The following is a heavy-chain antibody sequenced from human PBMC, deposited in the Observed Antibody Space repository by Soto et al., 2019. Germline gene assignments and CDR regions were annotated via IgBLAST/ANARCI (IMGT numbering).Heavy chain of an antibody. V-gene: IGHV2-5*02. Sequence: QITLKESGPPLVKPTQTLTLTCTFSGFSLTTRGVGVGWIRQPPGKALECLALIYWDDDKRYSPSLQSRLSIPKDTSKNQVVLTTTNVDPVDTATYYCAHIPNYYQYDWFDPWGQGTLVSVSS. J-gene: IGHJ5*02. CDR1: GFSLTTRGVG. CDR2: IYWDDDK. CDR3: AHIPNYYQYDWFDP. D-gene: IGHD3-16*01.